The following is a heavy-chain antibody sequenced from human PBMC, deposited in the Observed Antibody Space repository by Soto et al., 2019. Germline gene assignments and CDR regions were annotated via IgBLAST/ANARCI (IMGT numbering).Heavy chain of an antibody. J-gene: IGHJ4*02. V-gene: IGHV4-59*01. Sequence: QVQLQESGPGLVKPSETLSLTCTVSGGSISSYYWSWIRQPPGKGLEWIGYIYYSGSTNYNPSLKSRVTISVDTSKNQFSLKLSSVTAADTAVYYCARARCGGSCLHAVGYFDYWGQGTLVTVSS. D-gene: IGHD2-15*01. CDR1: GGSISSYY. CDR2: IYYSGST. CDR3: ARARCGGSCLHAVGYFDY.